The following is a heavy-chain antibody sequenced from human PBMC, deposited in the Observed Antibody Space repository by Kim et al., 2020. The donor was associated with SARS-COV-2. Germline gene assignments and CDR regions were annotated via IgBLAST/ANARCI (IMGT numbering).Heavy chain of an antibody. CDR3: ARIRGTGTTRSQSYSYYMDV. CDR2: IDWDDDK. J-gene: IGHJ6*03. V-gene: IGHV2-70*11. D-gene: IGHD1-7*01. CDR1: GFLLFTRGMC. Sequence: SGPTLVNPTQTLTLTCTFSGFLLFTRGMCVTWIRQSPGKALEWLARIDWDDDKYYNTSLKTRLTISKDTSKNQVVLTMTNMDPVDTATYYCARIRGTGTTRSQSYSYYMDVWGKGTTVTVSS.